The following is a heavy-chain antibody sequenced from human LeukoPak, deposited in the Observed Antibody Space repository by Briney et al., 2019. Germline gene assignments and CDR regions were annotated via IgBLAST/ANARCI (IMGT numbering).Heavy chain of an antibody. CDR3: AKLVEMATIFDY. CDR1: GFTFSSYA. CDR2: ISGSGGST. D-gene: IGHD5-24*01. Sequence: GGSLRLSCAASGFTFSSYAMSWVRQAPGKGLEWVSAISGSGGSTYYADSVKGRFTISRDNSKNTLYLKMNSLSDEDTAVYYCAKLVEMATIFDYWGQGTLVTVSS. V-gene: IGHV3-23*01. J-gene: IGHJ4*02.